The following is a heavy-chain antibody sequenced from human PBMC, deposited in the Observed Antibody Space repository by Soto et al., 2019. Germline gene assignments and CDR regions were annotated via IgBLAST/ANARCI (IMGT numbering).Heavy chain of an antibody. CDR2: ISAHNGNT. V-gene: IGHV1-18*01. Sequence: QVHLVQSGAEVKKPGASVKVSCKASGYTFTSYGITWVRQAPGQGLEWMGWISAHNGNTDYAQKLQGRVIVTRDTSTSTAYMELRSLRSDDTAVYYCSRGRYGYYWGQGALVTVSS. D-gene: IGHD1-1*01. J-gene: IGHJ4*02. CDR3: SRGRYGYY. CDR1: GYTFTSYG.